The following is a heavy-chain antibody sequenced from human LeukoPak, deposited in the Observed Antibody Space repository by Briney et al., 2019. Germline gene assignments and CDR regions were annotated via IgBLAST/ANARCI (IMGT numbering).Heavy chain of an antibody. CDR2: ISAYNGNT. J-gene: IGHJ5*02. CDR1: GYTFTNYG. Sequence: ASVKVSCKASGYTFTNYGISWVRQAPGQGLEWMGWISAYNGNTNYAQKLQGRVTMTTDTSTSTAYMELRSLRSDDTAVYYCARVPDYVWGSYRSALDPWGQGTLVTVSS. CDR3: ARVPDYVWGSYRSALDP. V-gene: IGHV1-18*01. D-gene: IGHD3-16*02.